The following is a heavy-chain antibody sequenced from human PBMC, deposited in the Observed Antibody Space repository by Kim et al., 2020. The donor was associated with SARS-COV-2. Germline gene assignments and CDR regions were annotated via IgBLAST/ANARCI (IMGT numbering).Heavy chain of an antibody. CDR2: ISDSGTYV. J-gene: IGHJ4*02. D-gene: IGHD1-1*01. V-gene: IGHV3-21*01. CDR1: ESPFDSYS. Sequence: GGSLRLSCAASESPFDSYSLAWVRQAPGKGLEWVSSISDSGTYVFYADSVRGRFIISRDNARKSVFLQMDALRAEDTAVYYCARIRAYNLDSWGQGTLVT. CDR3: ARIRAYNLDS.